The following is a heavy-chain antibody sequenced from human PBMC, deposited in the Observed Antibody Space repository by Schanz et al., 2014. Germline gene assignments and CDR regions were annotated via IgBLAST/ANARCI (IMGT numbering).Heavy chain of an antibody. Sequence: QGQLVQSGPEVKEPGASVKVSCKASGGTFSSYTINWVRQAPGQGLEWMGRIIPILGIANYAQKFQGRVTITADRSTSTAYMELSSLRSEDTAVYYCASSGAGYSSSWDFDYWGQGTLVTVSS. D-gene: IGHD6-13*01. V-gene: IGHV1-69*02. CDR1: GGTFSSYT. CDR3: ASSGAGYSSSWDFDY. J-gene: IGHJ4*02. CDR2: IIPILGIA.